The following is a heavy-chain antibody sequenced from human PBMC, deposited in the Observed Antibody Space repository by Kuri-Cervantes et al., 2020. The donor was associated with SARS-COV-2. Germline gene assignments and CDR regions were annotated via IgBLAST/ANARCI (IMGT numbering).Heavy chain of an antibody. V-gene: IGHV1-18*04. Sequence: ASVKVSCKASGYTFTSYYIIWVRQAPGQGLEWMGWISAYSGNTNYAQKLQGRVTMTTDTSTSTAYMELRSLRSDDTAEYYCARDLGVMIAVAFYYYGIDVWGQGTTVTVSS. J-gene: IGHJ6*02. CDR2: ISAYSGNT. CDR3: ARDLGVMIAVAFYYYGIDV. CDR1: GYTFTSYY. D-gene: IGHD6-19*01.